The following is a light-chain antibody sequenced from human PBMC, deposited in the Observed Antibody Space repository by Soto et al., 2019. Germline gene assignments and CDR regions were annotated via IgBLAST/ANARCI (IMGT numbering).Light chain of an antibody. CDR1: SSDIGHYNY. Sequence: QSVLTQPASVSGSPGQSITISCTGTSSDIGHYNYVSWYQQHPGKAPKLMIYEVSNRPSGVSNRFSGSKSGNMASLTISGLQAEDEADYYCSSYTTSSTLEIGGGTKLTVL. J-gene: IGLJ2*01. CDR3: SSYTTSSTLE. CDR2: EVS. V-gene: IGLV2-14*01.